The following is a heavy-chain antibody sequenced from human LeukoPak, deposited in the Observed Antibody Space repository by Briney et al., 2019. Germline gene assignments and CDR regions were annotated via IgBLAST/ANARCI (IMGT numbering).Heavy chain of an antibody. J-gene: IGHJ5*02. Sequence: PGESLKISCKGSGYSFTSYWIGWVRQMPGKGLEWMGIIYPGDSDTRYSPSFQGQVTISADKSISTAYLQWSSLKASDTAMYYCARRGVAARPRGGRNNWFDPWGQGTLVTVSS. D-gene: IGHD6-6*01. CDR3: ARRGVAARPRGGRNNWFDP. V-gene: IGHV5-51*03. CDR1: GYSFTSYW. CDR2: IYPGDSDT.